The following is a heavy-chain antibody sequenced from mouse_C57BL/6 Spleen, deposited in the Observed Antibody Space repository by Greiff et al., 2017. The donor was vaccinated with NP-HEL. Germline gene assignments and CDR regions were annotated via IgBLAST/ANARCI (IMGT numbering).Heavy chain of an antibody. CDR3: ARTYDGYSAWFAY. CDR1: GYTFTSYW. J-gene: IGHJ3*01. CDR2: FDPNSGGT. D-gene: IGHD2-3*01. V-gene: IGHV1-72*01. Sequence: QVQLQQPGAELVKPGASVKLSCKASGYTFTSYWMHWVKQRPGRGLEWIGRFDPNSGGTKYNEKFKSKATLTVDKPSSTAYMQLSSLTSEDSAVYYCARTYDGYSAWFAYWGQGTLVTVSA.